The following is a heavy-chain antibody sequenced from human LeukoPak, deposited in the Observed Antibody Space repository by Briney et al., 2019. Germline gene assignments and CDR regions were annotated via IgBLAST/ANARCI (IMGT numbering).Heavy chain of an antibody. D-gene: IGHD3-9*01. CDR2: ISSSSSYI. J-gene: IGHJ6*03. V-gene: IGHV3-21*04. CDR1: GFTFSNYS. CDR3: ARAYYDILTGYPYYYYYYMDV. Sequence: GGSLRLSCAASGFTFSNYSMDWVRQAPGKGLEWVSSISSSSSYIFYADSVKGRFTIFRDNAKNSLYLQMNSLRAEDTAVYYCARAYYDILTGYPYYYYYYMDVWGKGTTVTVSS.